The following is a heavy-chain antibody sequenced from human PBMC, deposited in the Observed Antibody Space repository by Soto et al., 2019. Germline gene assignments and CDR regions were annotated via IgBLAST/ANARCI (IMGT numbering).Heavy chain of an antibody. CDR3: ARGGDPIGDTPSWFGP. Sequence: QVQLHESGPGLVKPSETLSLTCSVSADSLSSYYWSWVRQPPGKGLEWIACIYTNGNANYNPSLKSRVTISVDTSKKQFSLRLTSVTAADTAIYYCARGGDPIGDTPSWFGPWGQGTLVTVSS. J-gene: IGHJ5*02. V-gene: IGHV4-4*08. D-gene: IGHD4-17*01. CDR2: IYTNGNA. CDR1: ADSLSSYY.